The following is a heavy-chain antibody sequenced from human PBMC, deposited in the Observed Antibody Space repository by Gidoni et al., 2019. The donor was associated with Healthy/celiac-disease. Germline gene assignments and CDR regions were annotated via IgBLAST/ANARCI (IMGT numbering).Heavy chain of an antibody. D-gene: IGHD6-19*01. J-gene: IGHJ4*02. CDR3: ARDRSREAVAGGTFDY. Sequence: QVQLVQSGAEVNKPGSSVKFSCKASVGTFSSYAISWVRQAPGQGLEGMGGIIPICGTANYAQKFQGRVTITADESTSTAYMELSRMRSEDTAVYYCARDRSREAVAGGTFDYWGQGTLVTVSS. CDR1: VGTFSSYA. V-gene: IGHV1-69*01. CDR2: IIPICGTA.